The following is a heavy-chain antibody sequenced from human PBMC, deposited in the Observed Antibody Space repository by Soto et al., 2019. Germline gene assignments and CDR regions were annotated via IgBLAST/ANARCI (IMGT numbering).Heavy chain of an antibody. J-gene: IGHJ4*02. D-gene: IGHD1-1*01. CDR2: IVPIVDTA. CDR1: GGTFSSYA. CDR3: ARGRYGDY. V-gene: IGHV1-69*05. Sequence: SVKVSCKTSGGTFSSYAMSWVRQAPGQGLEWMGGIVPIVDTATYAQKFQGRVTMTRDTSTSTVYMELRSLRSDDTAVYYCARGRYGDYWGQGALVTVSS.